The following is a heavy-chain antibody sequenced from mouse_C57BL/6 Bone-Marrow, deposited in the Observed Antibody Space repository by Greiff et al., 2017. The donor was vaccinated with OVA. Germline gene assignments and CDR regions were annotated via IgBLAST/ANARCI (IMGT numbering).Heavy chain of an antibody. Sequence: QVQLKQSGAELVKPGASVKLSCKASGYTFTSYWMHWVKQRPGQGLEWIGMIHPNSGSTNYNEKFKSKATLTVDKSSSTAYMQLSSLTSEDSAVYYCARGVTGSDFDYWGQGTTLTVSS. J-gene: IGHJ2*01. V-gene: IGHV1-64*01. CDR2: IHPNSGST. D-gene: IGHD2-2*01. CDR3: ARGVTGSDFDY. CDR1: GYTFTSYW.